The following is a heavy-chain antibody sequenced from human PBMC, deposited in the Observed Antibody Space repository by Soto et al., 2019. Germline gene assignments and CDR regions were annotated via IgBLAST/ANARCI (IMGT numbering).Heavy chain of an antibody. CDR1: FTSYD. CDR2: MNPNSGDT. D-gene: IGHD6-13*01. CDR3: ARGPGSSDWRFSYYYMDV. J-gene: IGHJ6*02. V-gene: IGHV1-8*01. Sequence: QVQLVQSGAEVKKPGASVKVSCTFTSYDINWVRQAPGQGLEWMAWMNPNSGDTRYAQKLQGRVTMTRNTSSFTAYMELSSLRSEDTAVYYCARGPGSSDWRFSYYYMDVGGQGTTVTVSS.